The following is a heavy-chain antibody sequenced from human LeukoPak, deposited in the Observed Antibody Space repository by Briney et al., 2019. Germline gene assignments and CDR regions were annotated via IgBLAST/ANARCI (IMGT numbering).Heavy chain of an antibody. CDR2: IYHSGST. CDR1: GYSISSGYY. D-gene: IGHD4/OR15-4a*01. Sequence: SETLSLTCTVSGYSISSGYYWGWIRQPPGKGLEWIGSIYHSGSTYYNPSLKSRVTISVDTSKNQFSLKLSSVTAADTAVYYCASGEYGWFDPWGQGTLVTVSS. J-gene: IGHJ5*02. V-gene: IGHV4-38-2*02. CDR3: ASGEYGWFDP.